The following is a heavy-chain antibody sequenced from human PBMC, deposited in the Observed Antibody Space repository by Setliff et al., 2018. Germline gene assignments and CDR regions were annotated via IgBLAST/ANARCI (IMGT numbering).Heavy chain of an antibody. CDR3: ARVITMIVVVGGWFDP. CDR2: IIPILGIA. V-gene: IGHV1-69*10. J-gene: IGHJ5*02. CDR1: GGTFSSYA. Sequence: RASVKVSCKASGGTFSSYAISWVRQAPGQGLEWMGGIIPILGIANYAQKFQGRVTITADESTSTAYMELSSLRSEDTAVYYCARVITMIVVVGGWFDPWGQGTLVTVSS. D-gene: IGHD3-22*01.